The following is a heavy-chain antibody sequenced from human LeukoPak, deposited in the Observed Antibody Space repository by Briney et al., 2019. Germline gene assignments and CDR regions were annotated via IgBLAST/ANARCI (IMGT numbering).Heavy chain of an antibody. CDR2: ISSSSSTI. Sequence: GGSLRLSCAASGFTFSSYSMNWVRQAPGKGLEWVSYISSSSSTIYYADSVKGRFTISRDNAKNSLYLQMNSLRAEDTAVYYCARGQQLADYWGQGTLVTVSS. D-gene: IGHD6-13*01. CDR1: GFTFSSYS. V-gene: IGHV3-48*04. J-gene: IGHJ4*02. CDR3: ARGQQLADY.